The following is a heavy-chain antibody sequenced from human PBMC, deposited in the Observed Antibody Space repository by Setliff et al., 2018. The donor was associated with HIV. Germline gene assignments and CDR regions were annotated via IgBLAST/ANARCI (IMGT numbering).Heavy chain of an antibody. V-gene: IGHV4-61*09. Sequence: SETLSLTCTVSGGSITTGSYYWSWIRQPAGQGLEWIGHIYASDSSGSTNYNPSLKRRVTISLDTSKNQFSLKLSSVAAADTAVYYCARDDRCSGRCCYSYWGQGALVTVSS. CDR3: ARDDRCSGRCCYSY. J-gene: IGHJ4*02. CDR2: IYASDSSGST. CDR1: GGSITTGSYY. D-gene: IGHD2-15*01.